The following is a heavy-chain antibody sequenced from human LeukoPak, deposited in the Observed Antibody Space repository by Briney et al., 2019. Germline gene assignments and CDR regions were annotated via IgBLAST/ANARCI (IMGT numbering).Heavy chain of an antibody. Sequence: GGSLRLSCAASGFTLNNAWMSWVRQAPGKGLEWLGRIKRETDGGTIDYAAPVKGRFTISRDDSRNTLYLQMDSMKIEDTAVYYCTTDRYYDNSELQFQHWGQGTLVTVSS. D-gene: IGHD3-22*01. CDR1: GFTLNNAW. V-gene: IGHV3-15*01. CDR3: TTDRYYDNSELQFQH. J-gene: IGHJ1*01. CDR2: IKRETDGGTI.